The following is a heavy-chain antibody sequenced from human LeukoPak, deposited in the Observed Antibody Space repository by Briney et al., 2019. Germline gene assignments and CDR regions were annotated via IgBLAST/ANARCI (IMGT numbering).Heavy chain of an antibody. CDR1: GFTFSSYA. D-gene: IGHD6-19*01. V-gene: IGHV3-23*01. CDR2: ISGSGGST. CDR3: AMGADYSSVWYGVSWYFDY. J-gene: IGHJ4*02. Sequence: GGSLRLSCAASGFTFSSYAMSWVRQAPGKGLEWVSAISGSGGSTYYADSVKGRFTISRDNSKNTLYLQMNSLRAEDTAVYYCAMGADYSSVWYGVSWYFDYWGQGTLVTVSS.